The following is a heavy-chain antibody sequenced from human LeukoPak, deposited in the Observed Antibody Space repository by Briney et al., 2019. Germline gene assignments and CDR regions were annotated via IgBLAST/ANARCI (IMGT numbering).Heavy chain of an antibody. V-gene: IGHV4-34*01. Sequence: SETLSLNCAVYGGSFSGYYWSWIRQPPGRGLEWIGEINHSGSTNYNPSLKSRVTISVDTSKNQFSLELNSVTAADTAVYYCARDRSSSVGRNYYNGMDIWGKGTTVTVSS. J-gene: IGHJ6*04. CDR2: INHSGST. CDR1: GGSFSGYY. CDR3: ARDRSSSVGRNYYNGMDI. D-gene: IGHD6-25*01.